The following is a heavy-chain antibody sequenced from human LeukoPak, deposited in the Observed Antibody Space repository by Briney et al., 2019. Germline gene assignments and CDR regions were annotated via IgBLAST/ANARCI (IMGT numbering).Heavy chain of an antibody. V-gene: IGHV4-34*01. J-gene: IGHJ4*02. CDR3: ARGYLSDY. D-gene: IGHD2-2*02. CDR1: GGSFSGYY. Sequence: SETLSLTCALYGGSFSGYYWSWIRQPAGKGLEWIGEINNSGSTNYTPSLKSRVTISVDTSKNQFSLKLSSATAEDTAVYYCARGYLSDYWGQGTLVTVSS. CDR2: INNSGST.